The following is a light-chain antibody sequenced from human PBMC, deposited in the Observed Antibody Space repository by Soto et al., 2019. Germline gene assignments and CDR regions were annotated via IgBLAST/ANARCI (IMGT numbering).Light chain of an antibody. J-gene: IGKJ4*01. CDR2: GAS. CDR3: QQYSNWPPVLT. V-gene: IGKV3-15*01. Sequence: EIVMTQSPATLSVSPVERATLSCRASQSVSSNLAWYQQKPGQAPRLLIYGASTRATGIPARFSGSGSGTEFTLTISSLQSEDFAVYYCQQYSNWPPVLTFGGGTKVDIK. CDR1: QSVSSN.